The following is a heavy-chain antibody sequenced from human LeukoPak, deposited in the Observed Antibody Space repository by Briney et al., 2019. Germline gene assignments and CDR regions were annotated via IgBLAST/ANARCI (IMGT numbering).Heavy chain of an antibody. D-gene: IGHD4-17*01. V-gene: IGHV3-66*01. CDR2: IYSGGST. CDR3: ARGNDYGDYYFDY. J-gene: IGHJ4*02. Sequence: SGGSLRLSCAASGFTGSSNYMNWVRQAPGKGLEWVSVIYSGGSTYYADSVKGRFTISRDNSNNTLYLQMNSLRAEDTAVYYCARGNDYGDYYFDYWGQGTLVTVSS. CDR1: GFTGSSNY.